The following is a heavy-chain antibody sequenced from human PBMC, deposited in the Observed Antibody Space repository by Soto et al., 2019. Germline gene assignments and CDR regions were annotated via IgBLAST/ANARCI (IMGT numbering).Heavy chain of an antibody. CDR1: GFTFSDHY. CDR3: TRDASGDY. Sequence: GGSLRLSCAASGFTFSDHYMDWVRQAPGKGLEWVGRSRNKAKDYTTDYAASVRGRFTISRDDSKNSLYLQMNSLKTEDTAVYYCTRDASGDYWGQGTLVTVSS. V-gene: IGHV3-72*01. CDR2: SRNKAKDYTT. J-gene: IGHJ4*02. D-gene: IGHD6-25*01.